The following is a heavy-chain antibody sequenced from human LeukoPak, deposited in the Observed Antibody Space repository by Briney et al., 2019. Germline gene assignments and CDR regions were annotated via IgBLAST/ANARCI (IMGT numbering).Heavy chain of an antibody. CDR2: IWYDGSNK. J-gene: IGHJ6*02. CDR1: GFTFSSYG. D-gene: IGHD6-19*01. CDR3: ARRLAVAVPADYYYYGMDV. V-gene: IGHV3-33*01. Sequence: GGSLRLSCAASGFTFSSYGMHWVRQAPGKGLEWVAVIWYDGSNKYYADSVKGRFTISRDNSKNTLYLQMNSLRAEDTAVYYCARRLAVAVPADYYYYGMDVWGQGTTVTVSS.